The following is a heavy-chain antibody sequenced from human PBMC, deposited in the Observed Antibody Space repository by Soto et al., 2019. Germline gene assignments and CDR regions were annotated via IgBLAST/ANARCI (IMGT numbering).Heavy chain of an antibody. CDR2: INHSGST. V-gene: IGHV4-34*01. D-gene: IGHD4-17*01. Sequence: SETLSLTCAVYGGSFSGYYWTWIRQPPWTGLEWIGEINHSGSTNYNPSLKSRVTISVDTSENQFSLKLSSVTAADMAVYYCASLYGEPGGYYFDYWGQGTLVTVSS. CDR3: ASLYGEPGGYYFDY. J-gene: IGHJ4*02. CDR1: GGSFSGYY.